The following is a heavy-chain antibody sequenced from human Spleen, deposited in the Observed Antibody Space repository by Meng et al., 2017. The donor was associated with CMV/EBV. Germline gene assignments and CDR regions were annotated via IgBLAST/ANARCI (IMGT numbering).Heavy chain of an antibody. CDR1: Y. Sequence: YWGWIRQTPGKGLEWIGSIYYSGSTYYNPSLKSRVTISVDTSKNQFSLKLSSVTAADTAVYYCARAFYDSSGYYYGSRGDNYQNQFDYWGQGTLVTVSS. V-gene: IGHV4-39*01. CDR2: IYYSGST. D-gene: IGHD3-22*01. J-gene: IGHJ4*02. CDR3: ARAFYDSSGYYYGSRGDNYQNQFDY.